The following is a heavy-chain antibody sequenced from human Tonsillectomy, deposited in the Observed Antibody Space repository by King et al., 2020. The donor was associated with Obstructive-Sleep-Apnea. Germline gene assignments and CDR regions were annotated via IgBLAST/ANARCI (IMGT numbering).Heavy chain of an antibody. D-gene: IGHD5-18*01. CDR1: GYSFSNYW. Sequence: EVQLVESGAEVKKPGESLKISCKSSGYSFSNYWIGWVRQMPGKGLEWMGIIYPGDSDTRYSPSFQGQVTISADKSISTAHLQWSSLKASDTAMYYCARQGKGTVMVTPDLDYWGQGTLVTVSS. J-gene: IGHJ4*02. CDR2: IYPGDSDT. V-gene: IGHV5-51*01. CDR3: ARQGKGTVMVTPDLDY.